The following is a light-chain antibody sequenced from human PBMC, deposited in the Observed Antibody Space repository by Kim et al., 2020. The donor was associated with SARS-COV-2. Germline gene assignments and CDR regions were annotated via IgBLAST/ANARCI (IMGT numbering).Light chain of an antibody. CDR1: KLGDKY. J-gene: IGLJ2*01. V-gene: IGLV3-1*01. CDR3: QAWDSSRVV. CDR2: QDS. Sequence: SYELTQPPSVSVSPGQTASITCSGDKLGDKYACWYQQKPGQSPVLVIYQDSKRPSGIPERFSGSNSGNTATLTISGTQAMDEADYYCQAWDSSRVVFGGGGQLAV.